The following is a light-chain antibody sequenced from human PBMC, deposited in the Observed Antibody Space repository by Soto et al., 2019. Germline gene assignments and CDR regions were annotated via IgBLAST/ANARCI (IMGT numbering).Light chain of an antibody. V-gene: IGKV1-39*01. CDR1: QTINNY. CDR3: QQIYSAPLT. CDR2: SAS. J-gene: IGKJ4*01. Sequence: DIQMTQSPSSLSASVGDSVTITCRTSQTINNYLNWYQQKPGKAPKLLVYSASNLQSGVPSRFSGSGSETEFTLSISSLQPEDFATYFCQQIYSAPLTFGGGTKVDIK.